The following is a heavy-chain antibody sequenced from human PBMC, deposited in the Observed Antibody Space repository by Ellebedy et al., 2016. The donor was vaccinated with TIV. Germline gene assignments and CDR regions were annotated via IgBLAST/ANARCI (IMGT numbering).Heavy chain of an antibody. CDR2: IYSGGST. J-gene: IGHJ6*02. CDR3: ARDKGSGWPYYYYYGMDV. D-gene: IGHD6-19*01. Sequence: GESLKISCAASGFTVSSNYMSWVRQAPGKGLEWVSVIYSGGSTYYADSVKGRFTISRDNSKNTLYLQMNSLRAEETAVYYCARDKGSGWPYYYYYGMDVWGQGTTVTVSS. CDR1: GFTVSSNY. V-gene: IGHV3-66*01.